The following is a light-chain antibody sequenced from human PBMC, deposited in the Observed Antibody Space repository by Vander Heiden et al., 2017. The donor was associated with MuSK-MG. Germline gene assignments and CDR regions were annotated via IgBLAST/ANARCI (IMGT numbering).Light chain of an antibody. Sequence: DIQMTQSPSSLSASVGDRVTITLAWYQQKPAKAPKLLLHAASRLVTWVPSRFSGSRSGTDFSLTISILHPEANATYYCHEDDSTGVTFGGGTKVDIK. J-gene: IGKJ4*01. CDR3: HEDDSTGVT. V-gene: IGKV1-NL1*01. CDR2: AAS.